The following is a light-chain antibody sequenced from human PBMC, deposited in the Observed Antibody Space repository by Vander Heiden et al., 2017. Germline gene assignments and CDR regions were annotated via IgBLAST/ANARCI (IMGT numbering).Light chain of an antibody. J-gene: IGKJ5*01. Sequence: MTKYPSSMPASVGDRGTITCQASQDISNYLNWYQQKPGKAPKLLIYDASNLETGVPSRFSGSGSGTDFTFNISSLQPEDIATYYCQQYGNSPLTFGQGTRLEIK. CDR3: QQYGNSPLT. V-gene: IGKV1-33*01. CDR2: DAS. CDR1: QDISNY.